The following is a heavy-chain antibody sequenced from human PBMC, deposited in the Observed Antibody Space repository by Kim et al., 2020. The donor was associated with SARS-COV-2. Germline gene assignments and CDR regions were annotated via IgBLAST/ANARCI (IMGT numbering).Heavy chain of an antibody. V-gene: IGHV3-13*04. J-gene: IGHJ6*02. CDR3: ARADYGGNMYYYYGMDV. CDR2: IGTAGDT. CDR1: GFTFSSYD. Sequence: GGSLRLSCAASGFTFSSYDMHWVRQATGKGLEWVSAIGTAGDTYYPGSVKDRFTISRENAKNSLYLQMNSLRAGDTAVYYCARADYGGNMYYYYGMDVWGQGTTVTVSS. D-gene: IGHD4-17*01.